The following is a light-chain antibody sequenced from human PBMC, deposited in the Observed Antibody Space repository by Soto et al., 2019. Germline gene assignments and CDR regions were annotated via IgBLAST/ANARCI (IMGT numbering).Light chain of an antibody. CDR3: PQYDYLPPFT. Sequence: DIQMTQSPSSLSASVGDRVTITCQASQDISNYLNWYQQKPGKAPKLLIYDASNLETGVPSRFSWSGSGADFSFTISSLPPSDIATYYCPQYDYLPPFTFGPGTKVDIK. J-gene: IGKJ3*01. CDR2: DAS. V-gene: IGKV1-33*01. CDR1: QDISNY.